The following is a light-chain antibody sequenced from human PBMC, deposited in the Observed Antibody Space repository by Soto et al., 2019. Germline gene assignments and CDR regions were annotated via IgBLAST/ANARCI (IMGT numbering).Light chain of an antibody. V-gene: IGLV4-69*01. CDR2: LNSDGSH. CDR3: QTWGTGIQGV. CDR1: SGHSSYA. Sequence: QPVLTQSPSASASLGASVKLTCTLSSGHSSYAIAWHQQQPEKGPRYLMKLNSDGSHSKGYGIPDRFSGSSSGAERYLTISRLQSEDEADYYCQTWGTGIQGVFGGGTKLTVL. J-gene: IGLJ3*02.